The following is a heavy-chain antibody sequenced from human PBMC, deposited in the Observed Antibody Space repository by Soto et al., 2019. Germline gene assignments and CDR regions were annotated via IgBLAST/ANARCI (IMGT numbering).Heavy chain of an antibody. CDR1: GFPFSTYG. V-gene: IGHV3-33*01. CDR3: ARDLGFGGNYLDY. CDR2: IYYDGSKK. D-gene: IGHD1-26*01. Sequence: QVQLVESGGGVVQPGRSLRLSCAASGFPFSTYGMHWVRQAPGKGLEWVAVIYYDGSKKYYSDSVKGRFTISRDNSNNTLFLQMSNLRVEDTAVYYCARDLGFGGNYLDYWGQGTLVNVFS. J-gene: IGHJ4*02.